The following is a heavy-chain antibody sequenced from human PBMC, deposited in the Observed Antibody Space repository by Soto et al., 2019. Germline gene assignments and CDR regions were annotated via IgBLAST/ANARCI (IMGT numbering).Heavy chain of an antibody. J-gene: IGHJ4*02. CDR3: ASLLAWEPNIRDY. Sequence: PGGSLRLSCAASGFTFSSYSMNWVRQAPGKGLEWVSSISSSSSYIYYADSVKGRFTISRDNAKNSLYLQMNSLRAEDTAVYYCASLLAWEPNIRDYWGQGTLVTVSS. V-gene: IGHV3-21*01. CDR1: GFTFSSYS. CDR2: ISSSSSYI. D-gene: IGHD1-26*01.